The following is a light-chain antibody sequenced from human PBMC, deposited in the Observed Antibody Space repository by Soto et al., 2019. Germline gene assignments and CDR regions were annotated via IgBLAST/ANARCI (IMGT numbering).Light chain of an antibody. J-gene: IGKJ1*01. CDR3: QQYGNSPWT. CDR2: GAS. CDR1: QTVDHAY. Sequence: VLTQSPGTLSLSLEDRATLSCRASQTVDHAYVAWYQQRPGQPPSLLIYGASTRATDIPERFSGSGSGTDFTLTISRLEPEDAAVYYCQQYGNSPWTFGQGTKVEIK. V-gene: IGKV3-20*01.